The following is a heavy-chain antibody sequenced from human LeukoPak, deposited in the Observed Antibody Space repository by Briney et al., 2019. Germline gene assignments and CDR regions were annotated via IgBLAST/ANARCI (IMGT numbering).Heavy chain of an antibody. V-gene: IGHV3-23*01. J-gene: IGHJ6*02. CDR2: ISGSGSST. D-gene: IGHD5-18*01. CDR1: GFTFSSYA. CDR3: AKDLDTAMASYYYYGMDV. Sequence: GGSLRLSCAASGFTFSSYAMSWVRQAPGKGLEWVSAISGSGSSTYYADSVKGRFTISRDNSKNTLYLQMNSLRAEDTAVYYCAKDLDTAMASYYYYGMDVWGQGTTVTVSS.